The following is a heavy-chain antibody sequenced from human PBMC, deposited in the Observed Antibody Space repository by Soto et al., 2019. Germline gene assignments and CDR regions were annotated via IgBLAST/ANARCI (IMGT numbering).Heavy chain of an antibody. CDR2: IKSKTDGGTT. CDR3: TTDSYSSGWRVDY. CDR1: GFTFSNAW. Sequence: GGSLRLSCAASGFTFSNAWMSWVRQAPGKGLEWVGRIKSKTDGGTTDYAAPVKGRFTISRDDSKNTLYLQMNSLKTEDTAVYYCTTDSYSSGWRVDYWGQGTLVTVSS. V-gene: IGHV3-15*01. J-gene: IGHJ4*02. D-gene: IGHD6-19*01.